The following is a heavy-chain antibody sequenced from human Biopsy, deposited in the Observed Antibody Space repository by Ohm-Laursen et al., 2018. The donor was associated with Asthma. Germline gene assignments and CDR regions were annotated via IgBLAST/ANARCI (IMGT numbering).Heavy chain of an antibody. Sequence: ASVKVSCKASGFSFDNYFMHWVRQAPGQGLEWMGIINPSGTGTRYAEKFRGRLIVTRDASTRTAFMDLRSLRSDDTAIYFCARARETTNYGDSDFDIWGQGTLVTVSS. D-gene: IGHD2-8*01. CDR1: GFSFDNYF. CDR3: ARARETTNYGDSDFDI. V-gene: IGHV1-46*02. J-gene: IGHJ4*02. CDR2: INPSGTGT.